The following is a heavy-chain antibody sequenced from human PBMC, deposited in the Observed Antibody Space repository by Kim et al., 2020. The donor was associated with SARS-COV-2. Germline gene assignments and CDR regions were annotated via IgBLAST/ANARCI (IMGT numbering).Heavy chain of an antibody. CDR3: ARDRYYDSSGYTNWFDP. V-gene: IGHV4-31*02. Sequence: LKGRVTISVDTSKNQFSLKLSSVTAADTAVYYCARDRYYDSSGYTNWFDPWGQGTLVTVSS. J-gene: IGHJ5*02. D-gene: IGHD3-22*01.